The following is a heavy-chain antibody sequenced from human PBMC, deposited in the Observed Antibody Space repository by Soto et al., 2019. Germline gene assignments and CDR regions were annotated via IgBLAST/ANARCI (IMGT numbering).Heavy chain of an antibody. CDR1: GDSISSTHW. CDR3: ATLPPRIVVTVLPIPT. CDR2: VYHSGST. Sequence: QVYLHQSGPGLVKPSGTLSLTCAVSGDSISSTHWWTWVRQTPGKGLEWIGEVYHSGSTSYNPFLKRRVTISVDKSNNQFSLKLTSVTAADTAVYYCATLPPRIVVTVLPIPTWGQGTLVSVSS. V-gene: IGHV4-4*02. D-gene: IGHD2-21*01. J-gene: IGHJ5*02.